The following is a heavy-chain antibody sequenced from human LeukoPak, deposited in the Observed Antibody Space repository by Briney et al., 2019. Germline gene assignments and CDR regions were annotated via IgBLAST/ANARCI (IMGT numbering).Heavy chain of an antibody. CDR2: IWSDGSNK. CDR3: ARDRDYDIFTGYYLAY. CDR1: GFTFSRYG. D-gene: IGHD3-9*01. J-gene: IGHJ4*02. Sequence: GGSLRLSCAASGFTFSRYGMHWVRQAPGKGLEWVALIWSDGSNKYYADSVKGRFTISRDNSKNTLYLQMISLRAEDTAVYCCARDRDYDIFTGYYLAYWGQGTLVTVSS. V-gene: IGHV3-33*01.